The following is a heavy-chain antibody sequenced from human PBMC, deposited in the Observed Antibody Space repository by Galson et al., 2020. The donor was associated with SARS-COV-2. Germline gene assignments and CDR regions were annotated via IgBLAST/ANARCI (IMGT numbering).Heavy chain of an antibody. Sequence: GGSLRLSCAASGFTFSTYGMHWVRQAPGKGLEEVAFISHDGNHGFYADSVKGRFTISRDNSKNTLFLQMNSLRAEDTALYFCAKDLLGYNWIDRFAFDIWGQGTMVTVSS. CDR3: AKDLLGYNWIDRFAFDI. D-gene: IGHD1-1*01. V-gene: IGHV3-30*18. CDR2: ISHDGNHG. CDR1: GFTFSTYG. J-gene: IGHJ3*02.